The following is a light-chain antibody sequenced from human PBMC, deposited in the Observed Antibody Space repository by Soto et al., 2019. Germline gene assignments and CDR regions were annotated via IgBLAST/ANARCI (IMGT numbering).Light chain of an antibody. J-gene: IGKJ5*01. Sequence: DIVMTQSPLSLPVTPGEPASISCRSSQSLLHSNGYNYLDWYLQKPGQSPQLLIYLGSNRASGVPDRFNGSGSGTDFTLKINRVEAEHVGVYYCMRALQSPISFAQGTRLQIK. CDR2: LGS. CDR3: MRALQSPIS. V-gene: IGKV2-28*01. CDR1: QSLLHSNGYNY.